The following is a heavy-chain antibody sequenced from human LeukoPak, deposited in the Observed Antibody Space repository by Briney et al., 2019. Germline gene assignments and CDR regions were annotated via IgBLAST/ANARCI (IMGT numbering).Heavy chain of an antibody. Sequence: NPSETLSLTCTVSGSISGYYWSWLRQPPGKGLEWIGYIYTSGSTNYNPSLESRVTISVDTSKNQFSLKLSSVTAADTAVYYCASFIAAAGIGYFDLWGRGTLVTVSS. CDR2: IYTSGST. CDR1: GSISGYY. CDR3: ASFIAAAGIGYFDL. V-gene: IGHV4-4*09. J-gene: IGHJ2*01. D-gene: IGHD6-13*01.